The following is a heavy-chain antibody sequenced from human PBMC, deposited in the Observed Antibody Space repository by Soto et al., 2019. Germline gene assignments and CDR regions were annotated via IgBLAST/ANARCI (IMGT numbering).Heavy chain of an antibody. CDR2: ISYDGSNK. J-gene: IGHJ4*02. V-gene: IGHV3-30*18. CDR1: GFTFSSYG. CDR3: AKAYSSSNYDY. Sequence: PGGSLRLSCAASGFTFSSYGMHWVRQAPGKGLEWVAVISYDGSNKYYADSVKGRFTISRDNSKNTLYLQMNSLRAEDTAVYYCAKAYSSSNYDYWGQGTLVTAPQ. D-gene: IGHD6-6*01.